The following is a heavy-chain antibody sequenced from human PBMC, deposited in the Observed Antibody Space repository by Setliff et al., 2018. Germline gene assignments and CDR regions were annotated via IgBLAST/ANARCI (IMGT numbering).Heavy chain of an antibody. V-gene: IGHV4-39*01. CDR2: IHYNGST. J-gene: IGHJ3*01. D-gene: IGHD3-16*01. CDR1: GGSIRSSYYY. Sequence: ASETLSLTCTVSGGSIRSSYYYWGWIRQPPGKGLEWIGSIHYNGSTHFNSSLKSRVAISVDTSKNLLSLRVNSVTATDTAVYYCARPLEESFGGVRDSDAFDVWGQGTMVTVSS. CDR3: ARPLEESFGGVRDSDAFDV.